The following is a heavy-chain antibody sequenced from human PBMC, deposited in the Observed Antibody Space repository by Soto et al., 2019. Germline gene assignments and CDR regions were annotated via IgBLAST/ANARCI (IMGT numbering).Heavy chain of an antibody. V-gene: IGHV3-23*01. Sequence: GGSLRLSCAASGFGFTFSTSAMSGVGKAQGKGLEWVSTFRESGGTTYYANSVKGRFTITRDTSKNMLYLQMNSLRAEDTAVYYCARDQGSSWYSPVDYWGQGTLVTVSS. CDR2: FRESGGTT. D-gene: IGHD6-13*01. CDR1: GFGFTFSTSA. J-gene: IGHJ4*02. CDR3: ARDQGSSWYSPVDY.